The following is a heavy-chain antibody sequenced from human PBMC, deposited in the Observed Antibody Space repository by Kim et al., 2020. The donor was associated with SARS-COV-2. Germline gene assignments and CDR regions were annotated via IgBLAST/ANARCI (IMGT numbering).Heavy chain of an antibody. J-gene: IGHJ4*02. CDR1: GYTFTSYA. D-gene: IGHD2-15*01. Sequence: ASVKVSCKASGYTFTSYAMHWVRQAPGQRLEWMGWINAGNGNTKYSQKFQGRVTITRDTSASTAYMELSSLRSEDTAVYYCARDLSLLAATPVGYWGQGTLVTVSS. CDR2: INAGNGNT. V-gene: IGHV1-3*01. CDR3: ARDLSLLAATPVGY.